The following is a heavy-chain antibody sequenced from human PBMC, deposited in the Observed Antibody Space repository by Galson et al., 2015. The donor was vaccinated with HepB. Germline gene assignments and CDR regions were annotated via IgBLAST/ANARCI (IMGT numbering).Heavy chain of an antibody. CDR3: ARGLWRGATHFDY. CDR2: ISPYNGNT. D-gene: IGHD1-26*01. CDR1: GYTFTSYG. Sequence: SVKVSCKASGYTFTSYGISWVRQAPGRGLEWMGWISPYNGNTNYAQKLQGRVTMTPDTSTSTAYMELRSLISDDTAVYYCARGLWRGATHFDYWGQGTLVTVSS. J-gene: IGHJ4*02. V-gene: IGHV1-18*01.